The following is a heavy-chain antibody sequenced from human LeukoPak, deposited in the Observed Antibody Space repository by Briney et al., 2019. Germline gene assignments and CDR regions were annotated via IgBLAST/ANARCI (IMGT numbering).Heavy chain of an antibody. V-gene: IGHV4-39*07. D-gene: IGHD3-16*02. CDR2: IYYSGST. CDR3: ARGPLYDYVWGSYRQYFDY. Sequence: SETLSLTCTVSGGSISSDSYYWAWIRQPPGKGLEWIASIYYSGSTNYNPSLKSRVTISVDTSKNQFSLKLSSVTAADTAVYYCARGPLYDYVWGSYRQYFDYWGQGTLVTVSS. J-gene: IGHJ4*02. CDR1: GGSISSDSYY.